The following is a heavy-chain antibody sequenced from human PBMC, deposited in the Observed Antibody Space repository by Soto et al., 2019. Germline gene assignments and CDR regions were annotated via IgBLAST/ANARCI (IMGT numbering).Heavy chain of an antibody. V-gene: IGHV4-59*08. J-gene: IGHJ2*01. Sequence: QVQLQESGPGLVMPSETLSLTCTVSGGSISSYYWSWIRQPPGKGLEWIGYIYYSGSTNYNPSLKRRLTISVDTSMNYFSLKLRSVTADDTAVYYCARPITVGYCSGGSCYHYSYFYLWGRGTLFTVSS. CDR3: ARPITVGYCSGGSCYHYSYFYL. CDR2: IYYSGST. CDR1: GGSISSYY. D-gene: IGHD2-15*01.